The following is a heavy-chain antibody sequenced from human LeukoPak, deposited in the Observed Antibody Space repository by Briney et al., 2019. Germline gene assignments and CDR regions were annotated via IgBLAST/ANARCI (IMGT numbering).Heavy chain of an antibody. J-gene: IGHJ4*02. CDR2: IKLDGSEK. D-gene: IGHD4-17*01. V-gene: IGHV3-7*04. Sequence: GGSLRLSCAASGFTFSSYWMGWARPAPGKGLEWVANIKLDGSEKYYVDSVKGRFTISRDNAKNSLFLQMNSLRAEDTAVYYCARDHSTTVYYFDYWGQGTLVTVSS. CDR3: ARDHSTTVYYFDY. CDR1: GFTFSSYW.